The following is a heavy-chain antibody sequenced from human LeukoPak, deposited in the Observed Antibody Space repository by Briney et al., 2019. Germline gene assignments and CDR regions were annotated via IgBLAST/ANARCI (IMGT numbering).Heavy chain of an antibody. J-gene: IGHJ4*02. CDR2: ISSSGSTI. CDR1: GFTFSDYY. D-gene: IGHD3-22*01. CDR3: ERDYYDSSGYSDY. Sequence: GSLRLSCAASGFTFSDYYMSWIRQAPGKGLEWVSYISSSGSTIYYADSVKGRFTISRANAKNSLYLQMNSLRAEDTAVYYCERDYYDSSGYSDYWGQGPLVTVSS. V-gene: IGHV3-11*01.